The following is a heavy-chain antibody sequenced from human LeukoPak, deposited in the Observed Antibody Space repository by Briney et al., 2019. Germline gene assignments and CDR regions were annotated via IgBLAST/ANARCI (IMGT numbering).Heavy chain of an antibody. V-gene: IGHV3-7*01. CDR3: ARDEEPTYYED. CDR1: GFTFSSYW. CDR2: IKADGSEK. Sequence: WGSLRLSCAASGFTFSSYWMSWVRQASGKGLEWVANIKADGSEKYYVDSEKGRTTISRANAKHLFHLQMNSLTADAADEYYCARDEEPTYYEDWGQGTLVTVSS. J-gene: IGHJ4*02.